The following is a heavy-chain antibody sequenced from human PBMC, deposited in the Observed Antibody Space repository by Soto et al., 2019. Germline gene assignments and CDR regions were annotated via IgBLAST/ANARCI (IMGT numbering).Heavy chain of an antibody. D-gene: IGHD2-15*01. J-gene: IGHJ4*02. CDR1: GGTFSSYA. Sequence: QVQLVQSGAEVKKPGSSVKVSCKASGGTFSSYAISWVRQAPGQGLEWMGGIIPIFGTANYAQKFQGRVTITADESTSTAYMEVRGLRSEDTAVYYCARDGCGGSCYRYWGQGTLGTVAA. CDR3: ARDGCGGSCYRY. CDR2: IIPIFGTA. V-gene: IGHV1-69*12.